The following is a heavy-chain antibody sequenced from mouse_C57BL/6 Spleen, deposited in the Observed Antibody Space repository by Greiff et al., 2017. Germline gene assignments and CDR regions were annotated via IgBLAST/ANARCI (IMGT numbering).Heavy chain of an antibody. V-gene: IGHV1-81*01. Sequence: QVQLQQSGAELARPGASVKLSCKASGYTFPSSGISRVKQRTGQGLEWIGEIYPRSGNTYYNEKVKGKATLTADKSSSTAYMELRSLTSEDAAVYFCARADSSGYYAMDYWGQGTSVTVSS. CDR3: ARADSSGYYAMDY. CDR2: IYPRSGNT. J-gene: IGHJ4*01. CDR1: GYTFPSSG. D-gene: IGHD3-2*02.